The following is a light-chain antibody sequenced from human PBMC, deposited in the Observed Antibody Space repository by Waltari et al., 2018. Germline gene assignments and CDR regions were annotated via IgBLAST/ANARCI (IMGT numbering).Light chain of an antibody. Sequence: EIVFTQPPGTMSSSTVERATLSCRASQTISGSWLTWYQQKPGQAPRLVIYGASIRATAIPDRFSGSGSGTDFTLTISRLEPEDFAVYYCQQYDGSSVTFGGGTKVEIK. CDR3: QQYDGSSVT. V-gene: IGKV3-20*01. CDR1: QTISGSW. CDR2: GAS. J-gene: IGKJ4*01.